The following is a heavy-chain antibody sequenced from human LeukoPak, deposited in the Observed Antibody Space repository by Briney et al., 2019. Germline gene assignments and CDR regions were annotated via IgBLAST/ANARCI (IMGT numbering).Heavy chain of an antibody. CDR2: ISPSGGST. CDR1: GYTFTSNY. V-gene: IGHV1-46*01. D-gene: IGHD5-24*01. CDR3: ARASIRDGYNPNYYYYYMDV. Sequence: GASVKVSCKAFGYTFTSNYMHWVRQAPGQGPEWMGVISPSGGSTTYAQKFQGRVTLTRDMSTSTDYLERSSLRSEDTAVYYCARASIRDGYNPNYYYYYMDVWGKGTTVTISS. J-gene: IGHJ6*03.